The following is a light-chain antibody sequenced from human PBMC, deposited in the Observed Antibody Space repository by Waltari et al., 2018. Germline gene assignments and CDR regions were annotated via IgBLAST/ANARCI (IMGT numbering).Light chain of an antibody. V-gene: IGKV1-39*01. CDR2: DAS. CDR1: QSISSD. J-gene: IGKJ1*01. CDR3: QQSYSLPWT. Sequence: DIQMTQSPSSLAASVGDRVTITCRASQSISSDLNWYQQRPGKAPKLLIYDASSLQGGAPTKFSGSGSGTEITLTISSLQPEDFATYYCQQSYSLPWTFGQGTNVEVK.